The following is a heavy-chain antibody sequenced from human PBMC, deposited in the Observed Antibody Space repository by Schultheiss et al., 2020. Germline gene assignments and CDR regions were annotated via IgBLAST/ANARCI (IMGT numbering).Heavy chain of an antibody. J-gene: IGHJ6*03. CDR3: ARDMSGKGTVTTFTYYYYYMDV. CDR1: GYTFTGYY. V-gene: IGHV1-2*02. CDR2: INPNSGGT. Sequence: ASVKVSCKASGYTFTGYYMHWVRQAPGQGLEWMGWINPNSGGTGYAQKFQGRVTMTRDTSISTAYMELSRLRSDDTAVYYCARDMSGKGTVTTFTYYYYYMDVWGKGSTGTVSS. D-gene: IGHD4-17*01.